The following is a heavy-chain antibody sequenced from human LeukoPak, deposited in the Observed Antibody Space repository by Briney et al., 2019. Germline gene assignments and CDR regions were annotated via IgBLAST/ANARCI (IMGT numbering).Heavy chain of an antibody. Sequence: GGSLRLSCAASRFTLSTYWMSWVRQAPGKGLEWVAHIKQDGGQEYYVDSVKGRFTISRDSAKNSLYLQMNSLRAEDTAVYYCARGVPYDSWSGPHYSDYWGQGTLVTVSS. CDR3: ARGVPYDSWSGPHYSDY. V-gene: IGHV3-7*01. D-gene: IGHD3-3*01. CDR2: IKQDGGQE. CDR1: RFTLSTYW. J-gene: IGHJ4*02.